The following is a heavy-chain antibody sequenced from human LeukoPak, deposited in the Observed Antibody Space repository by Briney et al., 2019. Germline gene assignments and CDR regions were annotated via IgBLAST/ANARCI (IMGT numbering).Heavy chain of an antibody. J-gene: IGHJ4*02. Sequence: NASQTLSLTCTVSGGSISSGSYYWSWIRQPAGKGLEWIGRIYTSGSTNYNPSLKSRVTISVDTSKNQFSLKLSSVTAADTAVYYCARVAPRSGSAFDYWGQGTLVTVSS. CDR2: IYTSGST. CDR1: GGSISSGSYY. CDR3: ARVAPRSGSAFDY. V-gene: IGHV4-61*02. D-gene: IGHD3-10*01.